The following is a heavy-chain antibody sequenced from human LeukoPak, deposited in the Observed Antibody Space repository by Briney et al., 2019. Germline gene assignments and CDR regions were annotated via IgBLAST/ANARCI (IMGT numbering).Heavy chain of an antibody. CDR2: IWYDGSNK. Sequence: GGSLRLSCAASGFTFSSYGMHWVRQAPGKGLEWVAVIWYDGSNKYYADSVKGRFTISRDNSKNTLYLQMNSLRAEDTAVYYCARERPTVAPPHPFDYWGQGTLVTVSS. V-gene: IGHV3-33*08. CDR3: ARERPTVAPPHPFDY. J-gene: IGHJ4*02. CDR1: GFTFSSYG. D-gene: IGHD4-23*01.